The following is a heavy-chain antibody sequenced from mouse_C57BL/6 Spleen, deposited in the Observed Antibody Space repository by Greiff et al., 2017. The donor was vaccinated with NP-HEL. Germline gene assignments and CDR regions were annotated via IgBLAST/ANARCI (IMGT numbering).Heavy chain of an antibody. D-gene: IGHD1-1*01. CDR3: ARSVEVITRVVARDWYFDV. CDR1: GYTFTSYS. V-gene: IGHV1-4*01. J-gene: IGHJ1*03. CDR2: INPSSGYT. Sequence: VKLMESGAELARPGASVKMSCKASGYTFTSYSMHWVKQRPGKGLEWIGHINPSSGYTKYNQKFKGKATLTADKSSSTAYMQLSSLTSEDSAVYYCARSVEVITRVVARDWYFDVWGTGTTVTVSA.